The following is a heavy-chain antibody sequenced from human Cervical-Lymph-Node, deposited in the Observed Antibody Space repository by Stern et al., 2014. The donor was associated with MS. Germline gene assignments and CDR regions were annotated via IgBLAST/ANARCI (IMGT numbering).Heavy chain of an antibody. CDR2: VSFDGSDE. Sequence: VQLVKSGGGVVQPGQSLRLSCAASGFTFNAYALHWVRQAPGKGLEWVAAVSFDGSDEYYADSVKGRFTISRDNSKNTLYLQVNSLRLDDTAVYYCARVFAVWGQGTTVIVSS. V-gene: IGHV3-30*04. J-gene: IGHJ6*02. CDR3: ARVFAV. D-gene: IGHD2-21*01. CDR1: GFTFNAYA.